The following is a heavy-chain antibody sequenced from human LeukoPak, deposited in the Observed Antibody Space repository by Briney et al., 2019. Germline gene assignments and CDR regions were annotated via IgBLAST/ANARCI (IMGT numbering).Heavy chain of an antibody. CDR1: GYTFTSYG. J-gene: IGHJ4*02. CDR3: ARDVAVAGTRDTYYFDY. V-gene: IGHV1-18*01. Sequence: GASVTVSCKASGYTFTSYGISWVRQAPGQGLEWMGWISAYNGNTNYAQKLQGRVTMTTDTSTSTAYMELRSLRSDDTAVYYCARDVAVAGTRDTYYFDYWGQGTLVTVSS. D-gene: IGHD6-19*01. CDR2: ISAYNGNT.